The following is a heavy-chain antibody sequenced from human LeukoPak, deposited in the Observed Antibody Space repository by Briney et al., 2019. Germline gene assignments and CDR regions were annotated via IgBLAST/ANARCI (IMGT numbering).Heavy chain of an antibody. Sequence: SETLSLTCTVSGGSISSSSYYWGWIRQPPGKGLEWIGSIYYSGSTYYNPSLKSRVTMSVDTSKKQLSLKLSSVTAADTAVYYCARVYYSSSYDYWYFDLWGRGTLVTVSS. CDR1: GGSISSSSYY. J-gene: IGHJ2*01. CDR3: ARVYYSSSYDYWYFDL. V-gene: IGHV4-39*07. CDR2: IYYSGST. D-gene: IGHD6-13*01.